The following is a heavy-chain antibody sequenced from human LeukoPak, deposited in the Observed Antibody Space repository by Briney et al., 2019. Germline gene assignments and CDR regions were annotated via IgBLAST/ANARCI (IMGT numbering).Heavy chain of an antibody. CDR1: GGSISSGGYY. CDR2: IYYSGST. D-gene: IGHD3-22*01. Sequence: SETLSLTCTVSGGSISSGGYYWSWIRQHPGKGLEWIGYIYYSGSTYYNPSLKSRVTISVDTSKNQFSLKLSSVTAADTAVYYCARDRDSSGYYYDYWGQGTLVTVSS. J-gene: IGHJ4*02. CDR3: ARDRDSSGYYYDY. V-gene: IGHV4-31*03.